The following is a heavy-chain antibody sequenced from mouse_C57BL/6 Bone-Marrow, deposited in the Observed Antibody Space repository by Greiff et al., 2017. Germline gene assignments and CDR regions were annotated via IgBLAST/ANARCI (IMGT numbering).Heavy chain of an antibody. CDR3: ARGETMVTTGYFDY. D-gene: IGHD2-2*01. Sequence: VQLQQPGAELVKPGASVKLSCKASGYTFTSYWMHWVKQRPGQGLEWIGMIHPNSGSTNYNEKFKSKATLTVDKSSSTAYMQLSSLTSEDSAVYYCARGETMVTTGYFDYWGQGTTLTVSS. CDR2: IHPNSGST. J-gene: IGHJ2*01. CDR1: GYTFTSYW. V-gene: IGHV1-64*01.